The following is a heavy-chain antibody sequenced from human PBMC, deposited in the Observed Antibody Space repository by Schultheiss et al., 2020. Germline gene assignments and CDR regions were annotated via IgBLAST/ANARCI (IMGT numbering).Heavy chain of an antibody. J-gene: IGHJ5*02. Sequence: SETLSLTCTVSGGSVSSGCYYWSWIRQPPGKGLEWIVYIYHSGSTYYNPSLKSRVTISVDTYKSQFYLKLSSVTAADTAVYYCAREGAQGYGLKDWFDPWGQGTLVTVSS. CDR1: GGSVSSGCYY. V-gene: IGHV4-61*01. D-gene: IGHD5-18*01. CDR2: IYHSGST. CDR3: AREGAQGYGLKDWFDP.